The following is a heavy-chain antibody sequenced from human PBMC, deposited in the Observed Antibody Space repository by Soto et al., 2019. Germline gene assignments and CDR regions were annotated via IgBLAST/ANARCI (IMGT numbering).Heavy chain of an antibody. Sequence: QVQLVQSGAEVKKPGSSVKVSCKASGGTFSSYTISWVRQAPGQGLEWMGRIIPILGIANYAQKFQGRVTITADKSTSTAYMELSSLRSEDTAVYYCAREGVGRASSSWFTYDYWGQGTLVTVSS. J-gene: IGHJ4*02. CDR2: IIPILGIA. D-gene: IGHD6-13*01. V-gene: IGHV1-69*08. CDR3: AREGVGRASSSWFTYDY. CDR1: GGTFSSYT.